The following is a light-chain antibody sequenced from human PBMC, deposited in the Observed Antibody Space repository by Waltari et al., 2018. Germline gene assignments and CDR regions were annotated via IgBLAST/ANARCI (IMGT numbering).Light chain of an antibody. Sequence: QAVVTQEPSLTVSPGGTVTLTCGSSAGPVTGSHYPYWFQQKPGQAPRTLIYDTNNKVCWTPARFSCSLLGGKAALTLSGAQPEDEAEYYCWLLHSGAVLFGGGTRLTVL. CDR3: WLLHSGAVL. J-gene: IGLJ2*01. CDR1: AGPVTGSHY. V-gene: IGLV7-46*01. CDR2: DTN.